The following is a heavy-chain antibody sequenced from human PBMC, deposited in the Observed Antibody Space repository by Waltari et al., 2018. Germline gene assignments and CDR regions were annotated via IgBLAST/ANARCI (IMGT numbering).Heavy chain of an antibody. D-gene: IGHD4-17*01. CDR3: ARGNPLHNGDRMIFAY. CDR2: INPNSGDT. CDR1: GYTFSDFY. Sequence: QVQLVQSGAEVKTPGASVKVSGKASGYTFSDFYLHWVRQAPGQGLEWMGFINPNSGDTKYAQTFQGRVTMTRDMSITTAYMELSSLRSDDTAAYYCARGNPLHNGDRMIFAYWGQGALVAVSS. V-gene: IGHV1-2*02. J-gene: IGHJ4*02.